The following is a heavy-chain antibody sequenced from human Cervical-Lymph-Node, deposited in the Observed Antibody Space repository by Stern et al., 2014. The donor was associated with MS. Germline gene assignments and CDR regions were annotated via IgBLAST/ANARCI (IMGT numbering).Heavy chain of an antibody. V-gene: IGHV1-69*06. CDR3: ARDGILQTVDAFDL. J-gene: IGHJ3*01. CDR2: IIPIFDSP. Sequence: VQLVESGAEVKSPGSSVKISCKASGGSLSSNPVSWVRQAPGQGLEWMGGIIPIFDSPNYSQKCGGRLTIIANKSTSTTYMELSSLRSEDTAIYYCARDGILQTVDAFDLWGQGTMVTVSS. D-gene: IGHD2-21*01. CDR1: GGSLSSNP.